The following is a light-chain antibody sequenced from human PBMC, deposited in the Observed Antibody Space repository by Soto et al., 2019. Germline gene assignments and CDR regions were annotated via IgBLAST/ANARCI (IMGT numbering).Light chain of an antibody. CDR2: GAS. Sequence: EMVMTQSPATLSVSPGERATLSCRARQSVSSNLAWYQQKPGQAPRLLIYGASTRATGVPARFSGSGSGTEFTLTISSLHSEDFAVYYCLQYNNWPPYTFGRGTTLEIK. V-gene: IGKV3-15*01. J-gene: IGKJ2*01. CDR1: QSVSSN. CDR3: LQYNNWPPYT.